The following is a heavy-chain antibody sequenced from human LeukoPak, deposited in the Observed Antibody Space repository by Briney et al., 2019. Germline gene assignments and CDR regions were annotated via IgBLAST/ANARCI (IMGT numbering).Heavy chain of an antibody. J-gene: IGHJ4*02. V-gene: IGHV3-30*16. D-gene: IGHD3-22*01. CDR2: ISYDGSNK. CDR1: GYTFTGYY. Sequence: SCKASGYTFTGYYMHWVRQAPGQGLEWVAVISYDGSNKYYADSVKGRFTISRDNSKNTLYLQMNSLRAEDTAVYYCATEPPYYYDSSGYGTYYFDYWGQGTLVTVSS. CDR3: ATEPPYYYDSSGYGTYYFDY.